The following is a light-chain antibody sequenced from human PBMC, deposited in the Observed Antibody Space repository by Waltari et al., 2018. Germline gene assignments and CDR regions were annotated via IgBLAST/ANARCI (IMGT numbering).Light chain of an antibody. V-gene: IGLV2-23*01. CDR1: RSDVGSYYL. CDR2: EGS. J-gene: IGLJ3*02. CDR3: CSYAGSNWV. Sequence: QSALTQPASVSGSPGQSITISCTATRSDVGSYYLVSWYQQHPGRAPKLMIYEGSKRPSGVSNRFSGSKSGNTASLTISGLQAEDEADYYCCSYAGSNWVFGGGTKLTVL.